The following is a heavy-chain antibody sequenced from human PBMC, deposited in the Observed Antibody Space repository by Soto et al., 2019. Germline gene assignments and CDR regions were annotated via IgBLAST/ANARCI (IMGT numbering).Heavy chain of an antibody. CDR2: ISSSSSYI. D-gene: IGHD1-7*01. CDR3: ASPPSPGNWNSGRNDDY. V-gene: IGHV3-21*01. CDR1: GFTFSSYS. Sequence: PGGSLRLSCAASGFTFSSYSMNWVRQAPGKGLEWVSSISSSSSYIYYADSVKGRFTISRDNAKNSLYLQMNSLRAEDTAVYYCASPPSPGNWNSGRNDDYWGQGTLVTVSS. J-gene: IGHJ4*02.